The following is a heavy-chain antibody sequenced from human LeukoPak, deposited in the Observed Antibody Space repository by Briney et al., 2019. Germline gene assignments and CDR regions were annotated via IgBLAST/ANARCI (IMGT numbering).Heavy chain of an antibody. CDR1: GGSINSYY. D-gene: IGHD4-17*01. Sequence: PSVTLSLTCAVSGGSINSYYWSWIRQPPGKGLEWIGNIHYRGSTNYNPSLKSRVTISVDTSKTQFSLKLSSVTAADTAVYYCARLYSGDDPYYYCYGMDVWGQGTTVTVSS. J-gene: IGHJ6*02. CDR3: ARLYSGDDPYYYCYGMDV. V-gene: IGHV4-59*08. CDR2: IHYRGST.